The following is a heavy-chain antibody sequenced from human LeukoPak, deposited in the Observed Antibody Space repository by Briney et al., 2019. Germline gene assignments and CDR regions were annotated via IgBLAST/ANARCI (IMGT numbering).Heavy chain of an antibody. D-gene: IGHD2-2*01. V-gene: IGHV3-30*04. J-gene: IGHJ6*02. Sequence: GRSLRLSCAASGFTFSSYAMHWVRQAPGKGLEWVAVISYDGSNKYYADSVKGRFTIPRDNSKNTLYLQMNSLRAEDAAVYYCARRTQLRVQPGMDVWGQGTTVTVSS. CDR3: ARRTQLRVQPGMDV. CDR1: GFTFSSYA. CDR2: ISYDGSNK.